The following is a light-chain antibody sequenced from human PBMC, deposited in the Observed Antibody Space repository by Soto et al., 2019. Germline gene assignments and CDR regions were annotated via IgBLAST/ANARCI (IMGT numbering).Light chain of an antibody. CDR3: LVWDNSGDRYV. Sequence: SYELTQPPSVSVAPGQTARITCGGNDIGSKSVHWYQQKPGQAPVVVVYEDYDRPSGIPGRFSGSNSGNTATLTITRVEAGDEADYYCLVWDNSGDRYVFGTGTKLTVL. V-gene: IGLV3-21*02. CDR1: DIGSKS. CDR2: EDY. J-gene: IGLJ1*01.